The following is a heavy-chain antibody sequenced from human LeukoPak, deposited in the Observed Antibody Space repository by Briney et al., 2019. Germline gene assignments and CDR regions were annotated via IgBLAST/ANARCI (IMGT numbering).Heavy chain of an antibody. Sequence: SVKVSCKASGGTFSSYAISWVRQAPGQGLEWMGGIIPIFGTANYAQKFQGRVTITTDESTSTAYMELSSLRSEDTAVYYCARSPTGSYYDSSGFMDGFDPWGQGTLVTVSS. V-gene: IGHV1-69*05. CDR2: IIPIFGTA. CDR1: GGTFSSYA. CDR3: ARSPTGSYYDSSGFMDGFDP. D-gene: IGHD3-22*01. J-gene: IGHJ5*02.